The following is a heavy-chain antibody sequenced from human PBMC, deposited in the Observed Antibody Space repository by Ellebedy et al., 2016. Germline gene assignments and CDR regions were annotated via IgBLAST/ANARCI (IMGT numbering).Heavy chain of an antibody. V-gene: IGHV4-34*01. CDR2: IYYSGST. CDR3: ARVQINSGWYEDY. D-gene: IGHD6-19*01. Sequence: SETLSLXXAVYGGSFSGYYWSWIRQPPGKGLEWIGYIYYSGSTYYNPSLKSRVTISVDTSKNQFSLKLSSVTAADTAVYYCARVQINSGWYEDYWGQGTLVTVSS. CDR1: GGSFSGYY. J-gene: IGHJ4*02.